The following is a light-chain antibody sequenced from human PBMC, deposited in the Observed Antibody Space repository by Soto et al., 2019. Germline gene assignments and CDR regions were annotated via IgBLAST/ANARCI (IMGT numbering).Light chain of an antibody. CDR3: QQYNNWPPWT. J-gene: IGKJ1*01. V-gene: IGKV3-15*01. CDR1: QSLSSN. Sequence: IMMTQSPATLSVSPGERATLSCRASQSLSSNLAWYQQKPGQAPRLLIHGASTRATGIPARFSGSGSGTEFTHTISSLQSEDFAVYYCQQYNNWPPWTFGQGTKVDIK. CDR2: GAS.